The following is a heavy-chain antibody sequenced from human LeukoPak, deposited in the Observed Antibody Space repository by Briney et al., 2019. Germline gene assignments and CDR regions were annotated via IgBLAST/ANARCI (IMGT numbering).Heavy chain of an antibody. Sequence: GGSLRLSCAASGFTFSSYSMNWVRLAPGKGLEWVSSISSSSSYIYYADSVKGRFTISRDNAKNSLYLQMNSLRAEDTAVYYCARLYDSSGYSYYYYYGMDVWGQGTTVTVSS. CDR3: ARLYDSSGYSYYYYYGMDV. J-gene: IGHJ6*02. V-gene: IGHV3-21*01. CDR2: ISSSSSYI. CDR1: GFTFSSYS. D-gene: IGHD3-22*01.